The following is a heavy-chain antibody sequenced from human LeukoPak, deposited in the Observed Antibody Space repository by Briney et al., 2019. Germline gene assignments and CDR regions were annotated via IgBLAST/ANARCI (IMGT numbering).Heavy chain of an antibody. Sequence: PGGSLRLSCAASGFTFSSYAMHWVRQAPGKGLEYVSAISSNGVSTYYANSVKGRFTISRDNSKNTLYLQMGSLRAEDMAVYYCARVGASKGLDYWGQGTLVTVSS. V-gene: IGHV3-64*01. CDR2: ISSNGVST. J-gene: IGHJ4*02. CDR3: ARVGASKGLDY. D-gene: IGHD1-26*01. CDR1: GFTFSSYA.